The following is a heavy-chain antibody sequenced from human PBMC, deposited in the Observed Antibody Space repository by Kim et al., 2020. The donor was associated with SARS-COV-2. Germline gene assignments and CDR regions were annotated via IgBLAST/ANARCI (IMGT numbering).Heavy chain of an antibody. J-gene: IGHJ4*02. CDR3: AKVGVSYNSGSYFFDY. Sequence: SGKGRFTISRDNSKNTLYLQMNSLRAEDTAVYYCAKVGVSYNSGSYFFDYWGQGTLVTVSS. D-gene: IGHD1-26*01. V-gene: IGHV3-23*01.